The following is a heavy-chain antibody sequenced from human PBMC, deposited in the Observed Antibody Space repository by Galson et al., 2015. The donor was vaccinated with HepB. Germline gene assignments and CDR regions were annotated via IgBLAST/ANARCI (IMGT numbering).Heavy chain of an antibody. Sequence: SLRLSCAASGFTFGDHDMDWARQAPGKGLEWVGRSRNKANKDKKYTTEYAASVKGRFTISRDDSKNSLYLQMNSLKSEDTAVYYCQLWLAGPPNSGQGTLLTVSS. J-gene: IGHJ1*01. CDR1: GFTFGDHD. CDR3: QLWLAGPPN. V-gene: IGHV3-72*01. CDR2: SRNKANKDKKYTT. D-gene: IGHD5-12*01.